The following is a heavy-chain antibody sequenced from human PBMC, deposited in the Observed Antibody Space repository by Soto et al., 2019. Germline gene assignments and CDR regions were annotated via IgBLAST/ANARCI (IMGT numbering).Heavy chain of an antibody. CDR2: IIPIFGTA. V-gene: IGHV1-69*01. D-gene: IGHD3-3*01. CDR3: ARVREHFGVVINAPYYYYGMDV. Sequence: SVKVSCKASGGPFISYAIIWVRQSPGQGLEWMGGIIPIFGTANYAQKFQCRVTITADESTSTAYMELSSLRSGDTAVYYCARVREHFGVVINAPYYYYGMDVWGQGTTVTVSS. CDR1: GGPFISYA. J-gene: IGHJ6*02.